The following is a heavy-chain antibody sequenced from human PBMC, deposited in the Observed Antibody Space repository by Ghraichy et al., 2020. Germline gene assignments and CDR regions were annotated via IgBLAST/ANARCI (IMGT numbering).Heavy chain of an antibody. CDR2: FYSGGNK. D-gene: IGHD3-10*01. V-gene: IGHV3-66*01. Sequence: SCEASGFGVSSSYMNWVRQAPGKGLEWVSVFYSGGNKYYADSVKGRFTISRDNSKNTLSFQMNSLRVEDTAIYYCVRSLDLFSYAFDIWGQGTMVTVSS. CDR1: GFGVSSSY. CDR3: VRSLDLFSYAFDI. J-gene: IGHJ3*02.